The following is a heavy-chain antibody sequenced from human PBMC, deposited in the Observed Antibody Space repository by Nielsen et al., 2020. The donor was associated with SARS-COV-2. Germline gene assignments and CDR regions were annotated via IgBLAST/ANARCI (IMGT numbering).Heavy chain of an antibody. J-gene: IGHJ4*02. CDR3: AKDWTAIVVVPSGGVDY. CDR1: EFTFSTYG. D-gene: IGHD2-15*01. Sequence: GGSLSLFCAASEFTFSTYGMHWVRQAPGKGLEWVAAISYDGSNKYYVDSVKGRFTISRDNSKNTLYLQMSSLREEDTAVYYCAKDWTAIVVVPSGGVDYWGQGTLVTVSS. V-gene: IGHV3-30*18. CDR2: ISYDGSNK.